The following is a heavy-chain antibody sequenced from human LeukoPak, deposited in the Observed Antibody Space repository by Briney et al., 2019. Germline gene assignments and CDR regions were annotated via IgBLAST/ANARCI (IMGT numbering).Heavy chain of an antibody. V-gene: IGHV3-33*01. CDR1: GFTFSSYG. CDR2: IWYDGSNK. J-gene: IGHJ4*02. Sequence: GGSLRLSCAASGFTFSSYGMHWVRQAPGKGLEWVAVIWYDGSNKYYADSVKGRFTISRDNSKNTLYLQMNSLKDEDTAVYYCATDRQPSRYLGLWSWGQGTLVIVSS. D-gene: IGHD5-18*01. CDR3: ATDRQPSRYLGLWS.